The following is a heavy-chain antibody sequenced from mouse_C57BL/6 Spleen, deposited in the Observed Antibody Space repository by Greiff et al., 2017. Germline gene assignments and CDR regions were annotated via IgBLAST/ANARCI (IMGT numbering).Heavy chain of an antibody. CDR1: GFTFSSYA. J-gene: IGHJ4*01. Sequence: EVMLVESGEGLVKPGGSLKLSCAASGFTFSSYAMSWVRQTPEKRLEWVAYISSGGDYIYYADTVKGRFTISRDNARNTLYLQMSSLKSEDTAMYYCTRVAGVPFYYAMDYWGQGTSVTVSS. CDR3: TRVAGVPFYYAMDY. D-gene: IGHD3-3*01. CDR2: ISSGGDYI. V-gene: IGHV5-9-1*02.